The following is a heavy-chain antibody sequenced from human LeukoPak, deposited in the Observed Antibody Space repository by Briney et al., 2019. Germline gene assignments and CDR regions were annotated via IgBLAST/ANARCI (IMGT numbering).Heavy chain of an antibody. D-gene: IGHD3-10*01. CDR2: ISDRGGST. V-gene: IGHV3-23*01. J-gene: IGHJ4*02. CDR1: GITLNNYG. CDR3: AKRGVVVRVILVGFHKEAYYFES. Sequence: GGSLRLSCAVSGITLNNYGMTWVRQAPGKGLEWVAGISDRGGSTKYADSVKGRFTISRDNPKNTLYLQMNSLRAEDTAVYFCAKRGVVVRVILVGFHKEAYYFESWGQGALVTASS.